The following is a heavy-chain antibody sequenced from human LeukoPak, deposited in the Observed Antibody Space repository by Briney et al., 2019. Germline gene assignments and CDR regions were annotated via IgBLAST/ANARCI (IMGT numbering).Heavy chain of an antibody. CDR3: AKGAGDSSRWYAIFDY. CDR2: IRYDGSKK. D-gene: IGHD6-13*01. Sequence: GGSLRLSCAASGFIFSSYGMHWVRQAPGKGLEWVAFIRYDGSKKYYADSMKGRFTISRDNSKNTLYLQMNSLRAEDTAVYYCAKGAGDSSRWYAIFDYWGQGTLVTVSS. V-gene: IGHV3-30*02. CDR1: GFIFSSYG. J-gene: IGHJ4*02.